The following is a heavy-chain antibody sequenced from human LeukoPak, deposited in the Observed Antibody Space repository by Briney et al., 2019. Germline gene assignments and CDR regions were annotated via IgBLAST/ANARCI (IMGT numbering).Heavy chain of an antibody. Sequence: GGSLRLSCAASGFTFSTYGMHWVRQAPGKGLEWVAVIWYDGSNKYYADSVKGRFTLSRDNSKNTLFLQMNSLRPEDTAVYFCARDLTQLALFDYWGQGTLVTVSS. CDR1: GFTFSTYG. D-gene: IGHD6-13*01. CDR3: ARDLTQLALFDY. J-gene: IGHJ4*02. V-gene: IGHV3-33*08. CDR2: IWYDGSNK.